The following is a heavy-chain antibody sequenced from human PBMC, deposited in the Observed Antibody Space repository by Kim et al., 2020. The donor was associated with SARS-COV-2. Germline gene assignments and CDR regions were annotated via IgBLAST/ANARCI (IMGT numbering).Heavy chain of an antibody. CDR3: TRGAPHPGENSGWFGPDYLYYYMDV. CDR1: GGSFSRNY. CDR2: ITHSGST. V-gene: IGHV4-34*01. J-gene: IGHJ6*03. Sequence: SETLSLTCAVYGGSFSRNYWNWVRQPPGKGLEWIGEITHSGSTSYNPSLKSRVTISVDTTTNQFSLKLRSVTAADTAVYYCTRGAPHPGENSGWFGPDYLYYYMDVWGIGTTVTVSS. D-gene: IGHD6-19*01.